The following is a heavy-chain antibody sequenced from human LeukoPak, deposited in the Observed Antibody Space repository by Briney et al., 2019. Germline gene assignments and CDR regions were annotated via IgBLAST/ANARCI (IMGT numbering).Heavy chain of an antibody. CDR3: AREQWLLLDYYYGMDV. D-gene: IGHD3-22*01. Sequence: PGGSLRLSCAASGFTFSSYGMHWVRQAPGKGLEWVAVIWYDGSNKYYADSVKGRFTISRDNSKDTLYLQMNSLRAEDTAVYYCAREQWLLLDYYYGMDVWGQGTTVTVSS. CDR1: GFTFSSYG. CDR2: IWYDGSNK. J-gene: IGHJ6*02. V-gene: IGHV3-33*01.